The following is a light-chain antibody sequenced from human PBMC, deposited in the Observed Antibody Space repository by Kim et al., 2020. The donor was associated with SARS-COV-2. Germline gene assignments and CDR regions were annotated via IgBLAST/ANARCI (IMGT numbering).Light chain of an antibody. V-gene: IGLV2-8*01. J-gene: IGLJ2*01. CDR3: SSYAGSNNLV. CDR2: EVN. Sequence: GQSVTISCTGTSSDVGGYNYVSCYQQNPGKAPKLMIYEVNKRPSGVPDRFSGSKSGNTASLTVSGLQAEDEADYYCSSYAGSNNLVFGGGTQLTVL. CDR1: SSDVGGYNY.